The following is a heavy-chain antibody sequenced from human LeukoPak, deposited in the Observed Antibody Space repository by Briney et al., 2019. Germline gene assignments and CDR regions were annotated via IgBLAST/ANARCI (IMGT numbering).Heavy chain of an antibody. V-gene: IGHV3-23*01. J-gene: IGHJ5*02. D-gene: IGHD3-10*01. CDR1: GFTFSSDV. Sequence: GGSLRLSCAASGFTFSSDVMSWVRQAPGKGLEWVSAISGSGGRTYYADSVKGRFTISRDNSKNTLYLQMNSLRAEDTAVYYCARGGYYGSGNDFRFDPWGQGTLVTVSS. CDR2: ISGSGGRT. CDR3: ARGGYYGSGNDFRFDP.